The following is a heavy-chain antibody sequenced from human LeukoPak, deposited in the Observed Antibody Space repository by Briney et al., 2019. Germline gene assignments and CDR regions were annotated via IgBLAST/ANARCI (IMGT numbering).Heavy chain of an antibody. J-gene: IGHJ3*02. CDR3: AREGVGSGSYYPDAFDI. D-gene: IGHD1-26*01. CDR1: GGSISSSSYY. Sequence: SETLSLTCTVSGGSISSSSYYWSWIRQPAGKGLEWIGRIYTSGSTNYNPSLKSRVTMSVDTSKNQFSLKLSSVTAADTAVYYCAREGVGSGSYYPDAFDIWGQGTMVTVSS. CDR2: IYTSGST. V-gene: IGHV4-61*02.